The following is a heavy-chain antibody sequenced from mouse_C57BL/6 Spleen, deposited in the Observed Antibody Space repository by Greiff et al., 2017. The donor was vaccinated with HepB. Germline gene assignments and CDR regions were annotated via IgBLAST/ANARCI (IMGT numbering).Heavy chain of an antibody. CDR2: IWSGGST. Sequence: QVQLQQSGPGLVQPSQSLSITCTVSGFSLTSYGVHWVRQSPGKGLEWLGVIWSGGSTDYNAAFISRLSISKDNSTSQVFFKMNSLQADDTAIYYCARSYYYGSSYPSHAMDYWGQGTSVTVSS. J-gene: IGHJ4*01. CDR3: ARSYYYGSSYPSHAMDY. CDR1: GFSLTSYG. V-gene: IGHV2-2*01. D-gene: IGHD1-1*01.